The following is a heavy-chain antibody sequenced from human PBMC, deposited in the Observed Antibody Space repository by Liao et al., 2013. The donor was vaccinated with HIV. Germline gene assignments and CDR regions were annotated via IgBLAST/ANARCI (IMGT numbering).Heavy chain of an antibody. V-gene: IGHV4-59*01. D-gene: IGHD5-24*01. CDR3: GRWFGNNYGVDS. Sequence: QVQLQESGPGLVKPSQTLSLTCTVSGASISSDYWTWIRQAPGKGPEWIGYIYYTGSTNYNPSFASRISISIDTSKKHFSLKLTSVTAADTAVYYCGRWFGNNYGVDSWGQGTLVTVSS. CDR1: GASISSDY. J-gene: IGHJ4*02. CDR2: IYYTGST.